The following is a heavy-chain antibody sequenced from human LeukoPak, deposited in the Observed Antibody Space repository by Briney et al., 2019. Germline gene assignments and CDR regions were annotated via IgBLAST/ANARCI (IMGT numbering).Heavy chain of an antibody. CDR1: GASLESFA. CDR3: ARDGRWLRVSDRPTAFDL. Sequence: GASVKVSCKASGASLESFAIAWVRQAPGQGLEWMGGIIPVLDKASLAQKFQGRLTITADEPTSTVSMELTTLNSDDTAVYFCARDGRWLRVSDRPTAFDLWGQGTLVIVSS. J-gene: IGHJ3*01. V-gene: IGHV1-69*10. D-gene: IGHD5-24*01. CDR2: IIPVLDKA.